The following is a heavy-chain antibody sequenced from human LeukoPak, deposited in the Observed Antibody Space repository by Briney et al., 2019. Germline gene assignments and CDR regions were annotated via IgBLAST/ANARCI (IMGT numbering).Heavy chain of an antibody. CDR2: ISGSGGST. CDR1: GFTFSSFS. D-gene: IGHD6-13*01. Sequence: GGSLRLSCAASGFTFSSFSMNWVRQAPGKGLEWVSAISGSGGSTYYADSVKGRFTISRDNSKNTLYLQMNSLRAEDTAVYYCAKHTYPFPIAAAGYFDYWGQGTLVTVSS. J-gene: IGHJ4*02. V-gene: IGHV3-23*01. CDR3: AKHTYPFPIAAAGYFDY.